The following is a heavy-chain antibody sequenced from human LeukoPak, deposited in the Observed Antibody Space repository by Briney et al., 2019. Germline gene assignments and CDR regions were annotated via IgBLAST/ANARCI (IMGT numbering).Heavy chain of an antibody. D-gene: IGHD6-13*01. CDR2: ISAYNGNT. J-gene: IGHJ3*02. CDR3: ATPQYSSSLSDAFDI. Sequence: ASVKVSCKASGYTFTSYGISWVRQAPGQGLEWMGWISAYNGNTNYAQKFQGRVTITADESTSTAYMELSSLRSEDTAVYYCATPQYSSSLSDAFDIWGQGTMVTVSS. V-gene: IGHV1-18*01. CDR1: GYTFTSYG.